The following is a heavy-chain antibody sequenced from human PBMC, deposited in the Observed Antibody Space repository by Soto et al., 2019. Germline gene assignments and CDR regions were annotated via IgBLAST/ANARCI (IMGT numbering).Heavy chain of an antibody. CDR2: ISAYNGNT. V-gene: IGHV1-18*01. J-gene: IGHJ2*01. CDR1: GYTFTSYG. D-gene: IGHD3-16*02. CDR3: ARTGPLGGYYDYIWGSYRQGWYFDL. Sequence: QVQLVQSGAEVKKPGASVKVSCKASGYTFTSYGISWVRQAPGQGLEWMGWISAYNGNTNYAQKLQGRVTMTTDTSTSTDYMELRSLRSDDTAVYYCARTGPLGGYYDYIWGSYRQGWYFDLWGRGTLVTVSS.